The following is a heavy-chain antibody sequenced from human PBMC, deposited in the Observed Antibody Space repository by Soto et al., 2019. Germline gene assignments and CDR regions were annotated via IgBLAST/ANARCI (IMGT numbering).Heavy chain of an antibody. D-gene: IGHD1-26*01. CDR3: ARHRGRPYGSYCAPFDD. Sequence: SETLSLTCTVSGGSISSSSYYWGWIRPPPGKGLEGIGSIYYSGSTYYNPSLKSRVTISVDTSKNHFSLKLSSVTAADTAVYYCARHRGRPYGSYCAPFDDWGQGTLVTVSS. V-gene: IGHV4-39*01. CDR1: GGSISSSSYY. CDR2: IYYSGST. J-gene: IGHJ4*01.